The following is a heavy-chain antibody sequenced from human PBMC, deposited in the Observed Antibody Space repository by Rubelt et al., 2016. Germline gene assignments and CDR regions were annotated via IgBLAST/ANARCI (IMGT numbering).Heavy chain of an antibody. CDR1: GYTFTSYG. D-gene: IGHD4-17*01. J-gene: IGHJ3*02. Sequence: QVQLVQSGAEVKKPGASVKVSCKASGYTFTSYGISWVRQAPGQGLEWMGGIIPIFGTANYAQKFQGRVTITADESTSTADMGLSSLRSEDTAVYYCARARTVTPNDAFDIWGQGTMVTVSS. V-gene: IGHV1-69*13. CDR2: IIPIFGTA. CDR3: ARARTVTPNDAFDI.